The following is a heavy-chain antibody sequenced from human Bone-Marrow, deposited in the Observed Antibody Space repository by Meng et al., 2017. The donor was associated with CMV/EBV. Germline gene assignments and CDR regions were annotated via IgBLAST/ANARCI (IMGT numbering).Heavy chain of an antibody. CDR3: ARDTQVIFGVVVPLDY. CDR2: ISSSSSYI. J-gene: IGHJ4*02. CDR1: GFTFSSYS. D-gene: IGHD3-3*01. Sequence: GGSLRLSCAASGFTFSSYSMNWVRQAPGKGLEWVSSISSSSSYIYYADSVKGRFTISRDNAKNSLYLQMNSLRAEDTAVYYCARDTQVIFGVVVPLDYWGQGTLVTVSS. V-gene: IGHV3-21*01.